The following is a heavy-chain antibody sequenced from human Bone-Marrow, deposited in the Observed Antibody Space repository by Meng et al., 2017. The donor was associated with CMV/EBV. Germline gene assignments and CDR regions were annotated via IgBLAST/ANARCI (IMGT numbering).Heavy chain of an antibody. J-gene: IGHJ4*02. Sequence: GSCKAYGYTLIEYYINWVRQAPGQGLEWMGWINTKSGGTKYAQKFQGSVTMTRDTSISTAYMELTRLRSDDTAVYYCARGDIIRGYWGQGTLVTVSS. CDR3: ARGDIIRGY. V-gene: IGHV1-2*02. D-gene: IGHD3-10*01. CDR1: GYTLIEYY. CDR2: INTKSGGT.